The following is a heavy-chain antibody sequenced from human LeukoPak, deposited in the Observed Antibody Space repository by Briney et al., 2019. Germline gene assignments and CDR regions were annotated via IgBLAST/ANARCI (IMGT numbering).Heavy chain of an antibody. D-gene: IGHD3-3*01. V-gene: IGHV4-39*01. J-gene: IGHJ6*03. CDR2: IHYSGST. CDR1: SGSISSSNYY. Sequence: SETLSLTCTVSSGSISSSNYYWGWIRQPPGKGLEWIGCIHYSGSTYSNPSLKSRITISVDTSKNQFSLKLSSVTAADTAVYYCARLETSYDFWSRDYYYYMDVWGKGTTVTVSS. CDR3: ARLETSYDFWSRDYYYYMDV.